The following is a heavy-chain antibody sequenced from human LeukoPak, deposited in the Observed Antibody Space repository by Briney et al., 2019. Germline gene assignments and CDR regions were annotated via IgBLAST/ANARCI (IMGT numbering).Heavy chain of an antibody. CDR2: IYYSGST. Sequence: SETLSLTCTVSGGSISSYYWSWIRQPPGKGLEWIGYIYYSGSTNYNPSLKSRVTISVDTSKNQFSLKLSSVTAVDTAVYYCATSDCSSTSCYPDYYYYGMDVWGQGTTVTVSS. CDR3: ATSDCSSTSCYPDYYYYGMDV. V-gene: IGHV4-59*08. CDR1: GGSISSYY. J-gene: IGHJ6*02. D-gene: IGHD2-2*01.